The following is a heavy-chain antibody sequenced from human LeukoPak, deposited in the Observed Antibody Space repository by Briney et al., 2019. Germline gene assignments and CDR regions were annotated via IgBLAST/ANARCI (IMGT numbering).Heavy chain of an antibody. Sequence: SVKVSCKASGGTFSSYAISWVRQAPGQGLEWMGRIIPILGIANYAQKFQGRVTITADKSTSTAYMELSSLRSEDTAVYYCARVKYGPGSYSDYWGQGTLVTVSS. CDR3: ARVKYGPGSYSDY. J-gene: IGHJ4*02. D-gene: IGHD3-10*01. V-gene: IGHV1-69*04. CDR2: IIPILGIA. CDR1: GGTFSSYA.